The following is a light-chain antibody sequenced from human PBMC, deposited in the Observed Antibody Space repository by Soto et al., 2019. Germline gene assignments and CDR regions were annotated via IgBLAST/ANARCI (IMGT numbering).Light chain of an antibody. V-gene: IGKV3-11*01. J-gene: IGKJ5*01. Sequence: EIVLTQSPATLPLSPGERATLSCRASQNVNNNIVWYQQRPRQAPRLLIYDASNRATGIPARFSGSGSGTDFTLTISSLEPEDFAVYYCQQRGDWPPITFGQGTRLEIK. CDR3: QQRGDWPPIT. CDR1: QNVNNN. CDR2: DAS.